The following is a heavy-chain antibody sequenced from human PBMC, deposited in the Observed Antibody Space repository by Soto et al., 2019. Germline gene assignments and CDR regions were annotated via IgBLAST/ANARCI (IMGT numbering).Heavy chain of an antibody. Sequence: GGSLRLSCAASGFTFSDYYMSWIRQAPGKGLEWISYISRSGGTKYYADSVKGRFTISRDNAKNSLFLQMNSLRAEDTAGYYCARYQLSVPPRVIGRNPIDYWGQGTLVTVSS. J-gene: IGHJ4*02. CDR3: ARYQLSVPPRVIGRNPIDY. D-gene: IGHD1-1*01. CDR2: ISRSGGTK. CDR1: GFTFSDYY. V-gene: IGHV3-11*01.